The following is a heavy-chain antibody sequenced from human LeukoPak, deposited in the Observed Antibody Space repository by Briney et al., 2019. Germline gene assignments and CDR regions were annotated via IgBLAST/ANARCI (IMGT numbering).Heavy chain of an antibody. D-gene: IGHD5-18*01. CDR1: GFTFSSYG. Sequence: PGGSLRLSCAASGFTFSSYGIHWVRQAPGKGLEWVSSISSSSSYIYYADSVKGRFTISRDNAKNSLYLQMNSLRAEDTAVYYCARDGGGYSYPYYYYYGMDVWGQGTTVTVSS. J-gene: IGHJ6*02. CDR2: ISSSSSYI. V-gene: IGHV3-21*01. CDR3: ARDGGGYSYPYYYYYGMDV.